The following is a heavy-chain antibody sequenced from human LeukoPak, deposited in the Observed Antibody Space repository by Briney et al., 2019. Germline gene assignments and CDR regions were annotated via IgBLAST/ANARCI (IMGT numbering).Heavy chain of an antibody. CDR1: GGTFSSYA. J-gene: IGHJ4*02. CDR2: INTNTGNP. Sequence: ASVKVSCKASGGTFSSYAISWVRQAPGQGLEWMGWINTNTGNPTYAQGFTGRFVFSLDTSVSTAYLQISSLKAEDTAVYYCATDSGSSQFDYWGQGTLVTVSS. D-gene: IGHD1-26*01. CDR3: ATDSGSSQFDY. V-gene: IGHV7-4-1*02.